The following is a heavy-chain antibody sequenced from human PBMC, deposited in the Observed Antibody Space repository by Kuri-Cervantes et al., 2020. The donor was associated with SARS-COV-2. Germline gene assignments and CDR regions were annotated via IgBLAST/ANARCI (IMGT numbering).Heavy chain of an antibody. D-gene: IGHD5-18*01. Sequence: GGSLRLSCAASGFTLSSYAMSWVRQAPGKGLEWVSAISGSGGSTYYADSVKGRFTISRDNSKNTLYLQMNSLRAEDTAVYYCAKGADTAMVFGVTQFDYWGQGTLVTVSS. CDR3: AKGADTAMVFGVTQFDY. V-gene: IGHV3-23*01. J-gene: IGHJ4*02. CDR1: GFTLSSYA. CDR2: ISGSGGST.